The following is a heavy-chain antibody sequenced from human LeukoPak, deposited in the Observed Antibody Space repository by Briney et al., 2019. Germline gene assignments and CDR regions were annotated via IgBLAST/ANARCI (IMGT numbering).Heavy chain of an antibody. CDR1: GDSISSSTYY. CDR2: INHSGST. Sequence: SETLSLTCTVSGDSISSSTYYWGWIRQAPGKGLEWIGEINHSGSTNYNPSLKSRVTISVDTSKNQFSLKLSSVTAADTAVYYCATWRYCSGGHCFGSYYMDVWGKGTTVTVSS. D-gene: IGHD2-15*01. J-gene: IGHJ6*03. V-gene: IGHV4-39*07. CDR3: ATWRYCSGGHCFGSYYMDV.